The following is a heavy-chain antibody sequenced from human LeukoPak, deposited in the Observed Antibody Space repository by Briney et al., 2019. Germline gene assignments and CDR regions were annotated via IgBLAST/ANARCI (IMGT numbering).Heavy chain of an antibody. J-gene: IGHJ3*02. CDR3: AKAPPPYCSGGSCFDAFDI. V-gene: IGHV3-23*01. Sequence: HPGRSLRLSCAASGFAFSSYAMSWVRQAPGKGLEWVSAISGSGGTTYFADSVKGRFTISRDNSKNTLYLQMNSLRAEDTAVYYCAKAPPPYCSGGSCFDAFDIWGQGTMVTVSS. CDR2: ISGSGGTT. D-gene: IGHD2-15*01. CDR1: GFAFSSYA.